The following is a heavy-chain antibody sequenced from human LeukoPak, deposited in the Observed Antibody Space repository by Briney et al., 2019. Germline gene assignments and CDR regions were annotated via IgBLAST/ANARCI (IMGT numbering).Heavy chain of an antibody. J-gene: IGHJ4*02. CDR2: IYYSGST. CDR3: ARGAAAAAYDY. CDR1: GGSISSGGYY. Sequence: SETLSLTCTVSGGSISSGGYYWSWIRQHPGKGLEWIGYIYYSGSTYYNPSLKSRVTISVDTSKSQFSLKLSSVTAADTAVYYCARGAAAAAYDYWGQGTLVTVSS. V-gene: IGHV4-31*03. D-gene: IGHD6-13*01.